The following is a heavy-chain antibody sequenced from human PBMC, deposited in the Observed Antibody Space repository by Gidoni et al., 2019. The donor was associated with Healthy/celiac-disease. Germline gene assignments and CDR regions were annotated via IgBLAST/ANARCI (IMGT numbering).Heavy chain of an antibody. V-gene: IGHV1-69*01. J-gene: IGHJ4*02. CDR2: IIPIFGTA. D-gene: IGHD6-19*01. Sequence: QVQLVQSGAEVKKPGSSVKVSCNASGGSFSSYAISWVRQAPGQGLAWMGGIIPIFGTANYAQKFQGRVTITADESTSTAYMELSSLRSEDTAVYYCASWYSSGWYYFDYWGQGTLVTVSS. CDR3: ASWYSSGWYYFDY. CDR1: GGSFSSYA.